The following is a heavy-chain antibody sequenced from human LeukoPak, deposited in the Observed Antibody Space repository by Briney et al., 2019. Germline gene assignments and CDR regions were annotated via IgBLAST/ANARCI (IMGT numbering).Heavy chain of an antibody. D-gene: IGHD4-23*01. J-gene: IGHJ3*02. CDR2: INPSGGST. V-gene: IGHV1-46*01. CDR1: GYTFTSYY. CDR3: ARERGVVTLFALPLEGDAFDI. Sequence: EASVKVSCKASGYTFTSYYMHWVRQAPGQGLEWMGIINPSGGSTSYAQKFQGRITMTRDTSTSAVYMELSSLRSEDTAVYYCARERGVVTLFALPLEGDAFDIWGQGTMVTVSS.